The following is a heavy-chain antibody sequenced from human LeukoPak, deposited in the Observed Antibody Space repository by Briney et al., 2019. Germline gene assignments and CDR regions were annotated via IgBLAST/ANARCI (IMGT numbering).Heavy chain of an antibody. CDR3: ARDLDYGFDY. CDR1: GLTFSRYS. D-gene: IGHD4-17*01. Sequence: GGSLRLSCAASGLTFSRYSMNWVRQAPGKGLEWLSHVSSSGSTTDYADPVKGRFTISRDNARNSLYLQMNSLRDEDTAVYYCARDLDYGFDYWGQGILVTVSS. J-gene: IGHJ4*02. V-gene: IGHV3-48*02. CDR2: VSSSGSTT.